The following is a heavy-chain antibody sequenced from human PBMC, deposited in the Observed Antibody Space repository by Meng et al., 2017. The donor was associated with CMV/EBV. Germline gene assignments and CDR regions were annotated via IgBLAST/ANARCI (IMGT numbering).Heavy chain of an antibody. CDR3: ATTTTAVAGIIRW. Sequence: ASVKVSCKVSGYTLTELSMHWVRQAPGKGLEWMGGFDPEDGETIYAQKFQGRVTMTEDTSTDTAYMELSSLRPEDTAVYYCATTTTAVAGIIRWWGQGTLVTVSS. D-gene: IGHD6-19*01. CDR1: GYTLTELS. CDR2: FDPEDGET. J-gene: IGHJ4*02. V-gene: IGHV1-24*01.